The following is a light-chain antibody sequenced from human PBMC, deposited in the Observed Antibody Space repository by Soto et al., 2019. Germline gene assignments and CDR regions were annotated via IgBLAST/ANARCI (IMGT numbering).Light chain of an antibody. CDR2: AAS. V-gene: IGKV1-12*02. CDR1: QDISSW. CDR3: QQSNSFPFT. J-gene: IGKJ5*01. Sequence: DIQMTQSPPSMSASVGDRVTITCRARQDISSWLAWYQQKPGKAPELLIYAASTLQSGVPSRFSGSGSGTHFTLTISSLQPEDFATYYCQQSNSFPFTFGQGTRLEIK.